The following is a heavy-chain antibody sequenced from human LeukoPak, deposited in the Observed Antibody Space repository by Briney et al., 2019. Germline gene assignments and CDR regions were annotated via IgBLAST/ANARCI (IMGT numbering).Heavy chain of an antibody. CDR3: TREGYCSSTSCYHYYYYYYMDV. V-gene: IGHV3-49*03. J-gene: IGHJ6*03. CDR1: GSTFGDYA. Sequence: GGSLRLSCTASGSTFGDYAMSWFRQAPGKGLEWVGFIRSKAYGGTTEYAASVKGRFTISRDDSKSIAYLQMNSLKTEDTAVYYCTREGYCSSTSCYHYYYYYYMDVWGKGTTVTVSS. CDR2: IRSKAYGGTT. D-gene: IGHD2-2*01.